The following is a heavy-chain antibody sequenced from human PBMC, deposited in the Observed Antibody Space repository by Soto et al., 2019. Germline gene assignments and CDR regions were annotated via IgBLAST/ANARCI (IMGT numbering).Heavy chain of an antibody. CDR1: GFTFSSYA. D-gene: IGHD1-7*01. CDR3: ARANWNYDSYYYGMDV. Sequence: GGSLRLSCAASGFTFSSYAMHWVRQAPGKGLEWVAVISYDGSNKYYADSVKGRFTISRDNSKNTLYLQMNSLRAEDTAVYYCARANWNYDSYYYGMDVWGQGTTVTVSS. V-gene: IGHV3-30-3*01. J-gene: IGHJ6*02. CDR2: ISYDGSNK.